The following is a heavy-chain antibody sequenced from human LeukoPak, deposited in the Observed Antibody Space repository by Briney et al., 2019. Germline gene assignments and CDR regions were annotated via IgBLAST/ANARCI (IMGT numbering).Heavy chain of an antibody. D-gene: IGHD6-13*01. J-gene: IGHJ4*02. CDR3: ATSLVSSWPPRYFDC. CDR1: GFTFSSYS. CDR2: ISSSSSYI. Sequence: GGSLRLSCAASGFTFSSYSMNWVRQAPGKGLEWVSSISSSSSYIYYADSVKGRFTISRDNAKNSLYLQMSSLRVEDTAVYYCATSLVSSWPPRYFDCWGQGTLVTVSS. V-gene: IGHV3-21*01.